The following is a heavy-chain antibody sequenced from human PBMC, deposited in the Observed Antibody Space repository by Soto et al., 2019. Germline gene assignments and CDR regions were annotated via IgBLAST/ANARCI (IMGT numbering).Heavy chain of an antibody. CDR2: TSTSDSTM. D-gene: IGHD6-19*01. J-gene: IGHJ4*02. V-gene: IGHV3-48*03. Sequence: GGSLRLSCTVSGFTFSDYEVNWVRQAPGKGLEWVSYTSTSDSTMYYADSVRGRFTISRDNAKNSLYLQMNSLRAEDTAVYYCARQNGSGWEGLFDYWGQGTLVTVSS. CDR3: ARQNGSGWEGLFDY. CDR1: GFTFSDYE.